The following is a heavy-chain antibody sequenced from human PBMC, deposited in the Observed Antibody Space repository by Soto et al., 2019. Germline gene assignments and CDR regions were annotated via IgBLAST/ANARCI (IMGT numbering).Heavy chain of an antibody. CDR2: IIPIFGTA. Sequence: ASVKVSCKASGGTFSSYAISWVRQAPGQGLEWMEGIIPIFGTANYAQKFQGRVTITADESTSTAYMELSSLRSEDTAVYYCARVYDSSGYYFDYWGQGTLVTVSS. CDR3: ARVYDSSGYYFDY. D-gene: IGHD3-22*01. J-gene: IGHJ4*02. CDR1: GGTFSSYA. V-gene: IGHV1-69*13.